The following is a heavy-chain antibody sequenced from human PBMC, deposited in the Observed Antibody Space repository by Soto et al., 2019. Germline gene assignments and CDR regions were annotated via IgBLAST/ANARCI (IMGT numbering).Heavy chain of an antibody. Sequence: EVQLLESGGGLVQPGGSLRLSCAASGFTFSSFAMNWVRQAPGKVLEWVSGVSGGGDATFYADSVKGRFTISRVQSKNTLYLLMNSLRAEDTAVYYCVRKIVGTTTSGAYWYFDVWGRGTLVTVSS. V-gene: IGHV3-23*01. CDR1: GFTFSSFA. CDR3: VRKIVGTTTSGAYWYFDV. D-gene: IGHD1-26*01. J-gene: IGHJ2*01. CDR2: VSGGGDAT.